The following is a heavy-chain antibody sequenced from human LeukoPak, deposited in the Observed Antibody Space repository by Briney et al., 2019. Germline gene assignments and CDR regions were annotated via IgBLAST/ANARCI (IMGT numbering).Heavy chain of an antibody. D-gene: IGHD4-23*01. CDR3: ARGDYGGYSGPLDY. CDR1: GGSISSYY. V-gene: IGHV4-59*01. CDR2: IYYRGST. J-gene: IGHJ4*02. Sequence: PSETLSLTCTVSGGSISSYYWSWIRQSPGKGLEWIAYIYYRGSTNYNLSLKSRVTISVDTSKNQFSLKLSSVTAADTAVYYCARGDYGGYSGPLDYWGQGTLVTVSS.